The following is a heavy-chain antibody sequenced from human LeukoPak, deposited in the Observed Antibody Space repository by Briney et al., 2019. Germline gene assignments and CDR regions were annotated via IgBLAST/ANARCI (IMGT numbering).Heavy chain of an antibody. V-gene: IGHV4-59*01. CDR3: ARGSVSLLRYFDWLLYGFDY. Sequence: SETLSLTWTVSGSSISSYDWSWIRQSPGKGLEWIGYIYYSGSTNYNPSLKSRVTISVDTSKNQFSLKLSSVTAADTAVYYCARGSVSLLRYFDWLLYGFDYWGQGTLVTVSS. J-gene: IGHJ4*02. CDR1: GSSISSYD. CDR2: IYYSGST. D-gene: IGHD3-9*01.